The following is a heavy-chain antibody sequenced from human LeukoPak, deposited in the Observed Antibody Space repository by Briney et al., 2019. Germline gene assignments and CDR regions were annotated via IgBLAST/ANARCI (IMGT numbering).Heavy chain of an antibody. CDR1: GGSFSGYY. CDR3: AGSSGWPHYYGMDV. V-gene: IGHV4-34*01. D-gene: IGHD6-19*01. CDR2: INHSGST. Sequence: SETLSLTCAVYGGSFSGYYWSWIRQPPGKGLEWIGEINHSGSTNYNPSLKSRVTISVDTSKNQFSLKLSSVTAADTAVYYCAGSSGWPHYYGMDVWGQGTTVTVSS. J-gene: IGHJ6*02.